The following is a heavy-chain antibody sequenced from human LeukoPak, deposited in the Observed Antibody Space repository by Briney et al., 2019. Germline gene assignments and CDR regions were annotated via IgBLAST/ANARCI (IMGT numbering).Heavy chain of an antibody. J-gene: IGHJ4*02. V-gene: IGHV4-34*01. CDR3: ARLDTAMVRRTNFDY. Sequence: KTSETLSLTCAVYGGSFSGYYWSWIRQPPGKGLEWIGEINHSGSTNYNPSLKSRVTISVDTSKNQFSLKLSSVTAADTAVYYCARLDTAMVRRTNFDYWGQGTLVTVSS. D-gene: IGHD5-18*01. CDR1: GGSFSGYY. CDR2: INHSGST.